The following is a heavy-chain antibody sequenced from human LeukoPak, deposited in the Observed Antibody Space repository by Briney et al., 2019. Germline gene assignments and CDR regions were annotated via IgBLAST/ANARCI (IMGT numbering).Heavy chain of an antibody. CDR1: GGSFSGYY. J-gene: IGHJ6*02. Sequence: SETLSLTCAVYGGSFSGYYWSWIRQPRGKGLEWIGEINHSGSTNYNPSLKSRVTISVDTSKNQFSLKLSSVTAADTAVYYCARGRKTAYYYYGMDVWGQGTTVTVSS. CDR2: INHSGST. CDR3: ARGRKTAYYYYGMDV. V-gene: IGHV4-34*01.